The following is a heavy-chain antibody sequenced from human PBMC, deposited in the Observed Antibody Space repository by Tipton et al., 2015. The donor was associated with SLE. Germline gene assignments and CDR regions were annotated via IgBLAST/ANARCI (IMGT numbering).Heavy chain of an antibody. CDR3: ARSPSGGTVVRGVVCDY. CDR1: GYSFTGYY. D-gene: IGHD3-10*01. J-gene: IGHJ4*02. CDR2: IDPDTGGA. V-gene: IGHV1-2*02. Sequence: QVQLVQSGAEVKKPGASVKVSCKASGYSFTGYYLHWVRQAPGQGLEWMGWIDPDTGGAKYAQKFQGRVTMTRDTSITTAYMEVSSLRSDDTAVYYCARSPSGGTVVRGVVCDYWGQGTLVTVSS.